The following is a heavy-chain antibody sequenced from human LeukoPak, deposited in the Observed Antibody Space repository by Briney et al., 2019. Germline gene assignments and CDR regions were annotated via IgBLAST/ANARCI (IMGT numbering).Heavy chain of an antibody. D-gene: IGHD6-13*01. J-gene: IGHJ4*02. CDR1: GYTFTSYG. V-gene: IGHV1-18*01. CDR2: ISAYNGNT. CDR3: ARDLPSYSSSWYRYDPFDY. Sequence: GASVKVSCKASGYTFTSYGISWVRQAPGQGLEWMGWISAYNGNTNYAQKLQGRVTMTTGTSTSTAYMELRSLRSDDTAVYYCARDLPSYSSSWYRYDPFDYWGQGTLVTVSS.